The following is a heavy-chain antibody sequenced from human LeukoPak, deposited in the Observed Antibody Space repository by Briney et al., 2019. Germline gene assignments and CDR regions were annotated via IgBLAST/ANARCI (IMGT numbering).Heavy chain of an antibody. D-gene: IGHD4-23*01. V-gene: IGHV1-69*13. CDR1: GGTFSSYA. J-gene: IGHJ4*02. CDR3: AIDYGGNFYYFDY. Sequence: ASVKVSCKASGGTFSSYAISWVRQAPGQGLEWMGGIIPIFGTANYAQKFQGRVTITADESTSTAYMELNSLRSEDTAVYYCAIDYGGNFYYFDYWGQGTLVTVSS. CDR2: IIPIFGTA.